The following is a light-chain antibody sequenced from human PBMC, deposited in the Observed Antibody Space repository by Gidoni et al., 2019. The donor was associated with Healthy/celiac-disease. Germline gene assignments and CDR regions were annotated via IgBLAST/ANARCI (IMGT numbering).Light chain of an antibody. J-gene: IGKJ4*01. V-gene: IGKV3-20*01. CDR1: QSVSSSY. Sequence: IVLTLSPGTLSLSPGERATLSCRASQSVSSSYLAWYQQKPGQAPRLLIYGASSRATGIPDRFSGSGSGTDFTLTISRLEPEDFAVYYCQQYGSSRWTFGGGTKVEIK. CDR3: QQYGSSRWT. CDR2: GAS.